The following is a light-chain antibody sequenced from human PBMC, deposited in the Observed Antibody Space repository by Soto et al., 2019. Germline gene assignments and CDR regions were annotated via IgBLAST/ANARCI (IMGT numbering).Light chain of an antibody. J-gene: IGKJ1*01. CDR3: QQYVSSPRT. V-gene: IGKV3-20*01. CDR2: GAS. CDR1: QSVSSNY. Sequence: EIVLTQSPDTLSLSPGERATLYCSATQSVSSNYLAWYQQKPGQAPRLLIYGASSRATGIPDRFSGSGSGTDFTLTISRLEPEDFAVYYCQQYVSSPRTFGQGTKVE.